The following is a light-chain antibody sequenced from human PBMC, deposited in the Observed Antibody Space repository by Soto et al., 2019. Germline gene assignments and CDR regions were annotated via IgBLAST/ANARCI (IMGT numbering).Light chain of an antibody. CDR1: SSDVGAYNY. CDR3: SSHGGSNNFYV. CDR2: EVG. V-gene: IGLV2-8*01. J-gene: IGLJ1*01. Sequence: QSVLTQPPSASGSPGQSITISCTGTSSDVGAYNYVSWYQQHPGKAPKLMIHEVGKRPSGVPDRFSASKSGNTASLTVSGLQAEDEADYYCSSHGGSNNFYVFGTGTKVTVL.